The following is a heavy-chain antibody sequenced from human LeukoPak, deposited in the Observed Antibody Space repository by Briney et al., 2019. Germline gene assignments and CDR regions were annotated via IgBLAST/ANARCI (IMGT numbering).Heavy chain of an antibody. CDR3: ASPLAPYSSGWPGNY. CDR1: GFTFSSYE. Sequence: GGSLRLSCAASGFTFSSYEMNWVRQAPGKGLEWVSYIRSSGSTIYYADSVKGRFTISRDNAKNSLYLQMNSLRAEDTAVYYCASPLAPYSSGWPGNYWGQGTLVTVSS. CDR2: IRSSGSTI. V-gene: IGHV3-48*03. J-gene: IGHJ4*02. D-gene: IGHD6-19*01.